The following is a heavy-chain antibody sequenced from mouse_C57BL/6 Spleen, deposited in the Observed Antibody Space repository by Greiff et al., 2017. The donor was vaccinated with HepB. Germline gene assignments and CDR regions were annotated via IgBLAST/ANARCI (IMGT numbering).Heavy chain of an antibody. D-gene: IGHD1-1*01. CDR3: ARGVITTSGFAY. V-gene: IGHV1-26*01. CDR1: GYTFTDYY. CDR2: INPNNGGT. Sequence: VQLQQSGPELVKPGASVKISCKASGYTFTDYYMNWVKQSHGKSLEWIGDINPNNGGTSYNQKFKGKATLTVDKSSSTAYMELGSLTSEDSAVYYCARGVITTSGFAYWGQGTLVTVSA. J-gene: IGHJ3*01.